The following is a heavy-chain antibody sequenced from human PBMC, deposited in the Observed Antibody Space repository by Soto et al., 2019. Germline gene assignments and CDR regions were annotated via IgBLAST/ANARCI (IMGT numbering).Heavy chain of an antibody. D-gene: IGHD4-17*01. J-gene: IGHJ4*02. Sequence: QITLKESGPPLVKPTQTLTLTCTFSAFSRSTSGVGVGWIRQPPGKALEWLALIYWDDDRRYSPSLKSRLTITKDTSKNQVVLTMTNMDPVDTATYYCAHRQRTVYFDYWGQGTLVTVSS. CDR3: AHRQRTVYFDY. CDR2: IYWDDDR. V-gene: IGHV2-5*02. CDR1: AFSRSTSGVG.